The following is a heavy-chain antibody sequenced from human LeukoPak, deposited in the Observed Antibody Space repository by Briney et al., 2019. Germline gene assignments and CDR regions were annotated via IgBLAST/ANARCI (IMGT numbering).Heavy chain of an antibody. Sequence: GGSLRLSCAASGFTFSSYSMNWVRQAPGKGLEWVSSISSSSSYIYYADSVKGRFTISRDNAKNSLYLQMNSLRAEDTAVYYCARGYGSGNSFDYWGQGTLVNVSS. CDR2: ISSSSSYI. J-gene: IGHJ4*02. CDR3: ARGYGSGNSFDY. D-gene: IGHD3-10*01. CDR1: GFTFSSYS. V-gene: IGHV3-21*01.